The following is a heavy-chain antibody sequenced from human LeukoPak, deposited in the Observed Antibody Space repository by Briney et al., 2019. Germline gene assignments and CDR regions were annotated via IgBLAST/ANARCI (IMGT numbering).Heavy chain of an antibody. CDR2: ISGSGGST. CDR3: AEDSDGMDV. J-gene: IGHJ6*02. V-gene: IGHV3-23*01. Sequence: PGGSLRLSCAASGFTFSSYAMNWVRQVPGKGLEWVSTISGSGGSTYYADSVKGRFTISRDNSKNTLYPQMNSLRAEDTAVYYCAEDSDGMDVWGQGTTVTVSS. CDR1: GFTFSSYA.